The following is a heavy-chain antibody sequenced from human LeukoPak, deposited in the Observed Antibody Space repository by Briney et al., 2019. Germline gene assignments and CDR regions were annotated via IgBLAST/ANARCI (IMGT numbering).Heavy chain of an antibody. Sequence: SQTLSLTCTVSGGAISSADYYWSWIRQPPGKGLEWIGEINHSGSTNYNPSLKSRVTISVDTSKNQFSLKLSSVTAADTAVYYCARGLDYYDSSGYRSEGNGMDVWGQGTTVTVSS. J-gene: IGHJ6*02. D-gene: IGHD3-22*01. CDR1: GGAISSADYY. CDR2: INHSGST. V-gene: IGHV4-30-4*01. CDR3: ARGLDYYDSSGYRSEGNGMDV.